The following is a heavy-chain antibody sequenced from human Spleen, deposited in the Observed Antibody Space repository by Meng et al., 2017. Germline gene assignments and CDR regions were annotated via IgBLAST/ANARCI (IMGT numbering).Heavy chain of an antibody. Sequence: GESLKISCVASGFTFSTYWMHWVRLVPGKGLVWVAHVDTEGNSAAYAGSVRGRFTISRDNAKNTLYLQMNSLRAEDTAMYYCARFTPFDYWGQGTLVT. CDR3: ARFTPFDY. CDR2: VDTEGNSA. V-gene: IGHV3-74*01. J-gene: IGHJ4*02. CDR1: GFTFSTYW.